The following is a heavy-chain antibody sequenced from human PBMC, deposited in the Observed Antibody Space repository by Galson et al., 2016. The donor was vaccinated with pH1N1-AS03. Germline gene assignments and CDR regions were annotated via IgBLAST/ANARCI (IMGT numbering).Heavy chain of an antibody. V-gene: IGHV3-30*09. CDR3: ARGRVFDDSYYGLDV. J-gene: IGHJ6*02. Sequence: SLRLSCATSGFDFSRSPMHWVRQAPGKGLEWVSVISFESSNKRYADSVEGRLVISRDNSNNMAYLQMNSLRSEDTAVYYCARGRVFDDSYYGLDVWGQGTTVIVSS. CDR1: GFDFSRSP. CDR2: ISFESSNK. D-gene: IGHD3-10*02.